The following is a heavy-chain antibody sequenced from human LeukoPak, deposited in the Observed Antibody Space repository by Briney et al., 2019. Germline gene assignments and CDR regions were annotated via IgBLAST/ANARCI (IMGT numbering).Heavy chain of an antibody. CDR2: ISGSGGST. Sequence: GGSLRLSCAASGFTFSSYGMHWVRQAPGKGLEWVSAISGSGGSTYYADSVKGRFTISRDNTKNTLYLQMNSLRAEDTAVYYCARPVLPWGYFDYWGQGTLVTVSS. D-gene: IGHD3-10*01. J-gene: IGHJ4*02. CDR3: ARPVLPWGYFDY. CDR1: GFTFSSYG. V-gene: IGHV3-23*01.